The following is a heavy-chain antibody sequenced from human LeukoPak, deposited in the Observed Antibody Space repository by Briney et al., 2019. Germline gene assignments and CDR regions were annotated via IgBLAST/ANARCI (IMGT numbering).Heavy chain of an antibody. CDR1: GGSFSGYY. CDR3: ARGPMYSSGWYPPYYYYYMDV. Sequence: PSETLSLTRAVYGGSFSGYYWSWIRQPPGKGLEWIGEINHSGSTNYNPSLKSRVTISVDTSNNQFSLKLSSVTAADTAVYYCARGPMYSSGWYPPYYYYYMDVWGKGTTVTVSS. D-gene: IGHD6-19*01. CDR2: INHSGST. J-gene: IGHJ6*03. V-gene: IGHV4-34*01.